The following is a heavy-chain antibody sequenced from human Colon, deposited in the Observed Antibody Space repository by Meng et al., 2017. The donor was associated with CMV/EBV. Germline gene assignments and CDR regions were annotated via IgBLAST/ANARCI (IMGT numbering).Heavy chain of an antibody. CDR2: IVPILGLT. D-gene: IGHD1/OR15-1a*01. V-gene: IGHV1-69*04. CDR1: GGPFSMYA. CDR3: AFDGGTYPPPDSSPGFPPPDP. J-gene: IGHJ5*02. Sequence: SVKVSCKASGGPFSMYAINWVRQAPGQGLAWVGRIVPILGLTHYAENFQGRGTITANKSTNTASLELNDLRSDDAAVYYCAFDGGTYPPPDSSPGFPPPDPWGQGTLVTVSS.